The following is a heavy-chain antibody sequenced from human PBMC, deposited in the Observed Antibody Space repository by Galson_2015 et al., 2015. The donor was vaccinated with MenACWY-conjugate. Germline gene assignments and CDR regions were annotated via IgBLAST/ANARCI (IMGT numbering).Heavy chain of an antibody. Sequence: SLRLSCAASRFPFSTYGMHWVRQAPGKGLQWVSAITGSGGSTYYADSVKGRFTISRDNSKNTLYLQINSLRAEDTALYYCARESMWGAEAGGGDCFDFWGQGALVTVSS. CDR1: RFPFSTYG. V-gene: IGHV3-23*01. D-gene: IGHD6-13*01. CDR2: ITGSGGST. CDR3: ARESMWGAEAGGGDCFDF. J-gene: IGHJ4*02.